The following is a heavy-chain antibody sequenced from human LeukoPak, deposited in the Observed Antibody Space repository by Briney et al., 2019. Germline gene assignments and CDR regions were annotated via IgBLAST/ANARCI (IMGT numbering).Heavy chain of an antibody. D-gene: IGHD6-13*01. CDR3: AKAVGYSSSYLGY. CDR1: GFTFSNYG. J-gene: IGHJ4*02. CDR2: IRFDGRNI. V-gene: IGHV3-30*02. Sequence: PGGSLRLSXAASGFTFSNYGMHWVRQAPGKGLEWVAFIRFDGRNIYYADSVKGRFTISRDNSKNTLYLQMNSLRGEDTAVYYCAKAVGYSSSYLGYWGQGTLVTVSS.